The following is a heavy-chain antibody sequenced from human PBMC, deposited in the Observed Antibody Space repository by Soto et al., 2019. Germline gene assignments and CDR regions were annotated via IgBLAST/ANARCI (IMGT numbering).Heavy chain of an antibody. D-gene: IGHD3-16*01. CDR1: GGSISSGGYY. CDR2: IYYSGST. CDR3: ARALGGSYYYGMDV. J-gene: IGHJ6*02. Sequence: QVQLQESGPGLVKPSQTLSLTCTVSGGSISSGGYYWSWIRQHPGMGLEWIGYIYYSGSTYYNPALKSRLTRSVDTSKNQFSLKLSSVTAADTAVYYCARALGGSYYYGMDVWGQGTTVTVSS. V-gene: IGHV4-31*03.